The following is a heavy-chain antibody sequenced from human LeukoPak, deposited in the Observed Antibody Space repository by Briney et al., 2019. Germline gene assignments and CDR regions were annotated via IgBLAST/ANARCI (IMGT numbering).Heavy chain of an antibody. CDR1: GFTFSSYG. CDR2: ISYDGSNK. D-gene: IGHD4-11*01. J-gene: IGHJ6*03. V-gene: IGHV3-30*18. Sequence: QSGGSLRLSCAASGFTFSSYGMHWVRQAPGKGLEWVAVISYDGSNKYYADSVKGRFTISRDNSKNSLYLQMNSLRAEDTAVYYCANSNYYYMDVWGKGTTVTVSS. CDR3: ANSNYYYMDV.